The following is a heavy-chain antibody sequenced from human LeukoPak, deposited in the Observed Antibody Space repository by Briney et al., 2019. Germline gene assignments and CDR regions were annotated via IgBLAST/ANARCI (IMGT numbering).Heavy chain of an antibody. V-gene: IGHV3-23*01. Sequence: GGSLRLSCAASGFTFNNYGMSWVRQAPGKGLEWVSVISGSGYSTYYADSVKGRFTISRDNSKNTLYLQMNSLRAEDTAVYYCARVGATYYFDYWGQGTLVTVSS. CDR1: GFTFNNYG. J-gene: IGHJ4*02. CDR3: ARVGATYYFDY. D-gene: IGHD1-26*01. CDR2: ISGSGYST.